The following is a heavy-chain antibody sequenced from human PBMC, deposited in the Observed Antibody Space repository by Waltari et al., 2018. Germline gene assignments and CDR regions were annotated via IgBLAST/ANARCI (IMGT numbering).Heavy chain of an antibody. Sequence: IRQHPGKGLEWIGYIYYSGSTSFNPSLKSRLTMSLDTSNNQFSLRLTSVTAADTAVYYCARSPTYYGSGTYYLRPQYYFDYWGQGTLVTVSS. J-gene: IGHJ4*02. CDR2: IYYSGST. D-gene: IGHD3-10*01. V-gene: IGHV4-31*02. CDR3: ARSPTYYGSGTYYLRPQYYFDY.